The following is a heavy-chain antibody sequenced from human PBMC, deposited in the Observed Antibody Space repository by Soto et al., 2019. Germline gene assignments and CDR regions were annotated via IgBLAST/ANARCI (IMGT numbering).Heavy chain of an antibody. J-gene: IGHJ6*02. CDR2: IIPIFGTA. V-gene: IGHV1-69*06. Sequence: QVQLVQSGAEVKKPGSSVKVSYKASGGTFSSYAISWVRQAPGQGLEWMGGIIPIFGTANYAQKFQGRVTITADKSTSTAYMELSSLRSEDTAVYYCAREGAYCTNGVCYGMDVWGQGTTVTVSS. CDR1: GGTFSSYA. CDR3: AREGAYCTNGVCYGMDV. D-gene: IGHD2-8*01.